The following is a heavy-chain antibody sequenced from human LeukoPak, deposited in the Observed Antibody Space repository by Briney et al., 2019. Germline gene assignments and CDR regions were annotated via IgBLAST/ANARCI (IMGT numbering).Heavy chain of an antibody. V-gene: IGHV4-39*01. Sequence: SETLSLTCSVSGASISGGTYYWGRIRQPPGKGLEWIGSIYYTGSTYDNPSLKSRVTISVDTSKNQYSLKLSSVTAADTAVYYCARRGGSGRAFDYWGQGTLVTVSS. CDR2: IYYTGST. J-gene: IGHJ4*02. CDR3: ARRGGSGRAFDY. D-gene: IGHD1-26*01. CDR1: GASISGGTYY.